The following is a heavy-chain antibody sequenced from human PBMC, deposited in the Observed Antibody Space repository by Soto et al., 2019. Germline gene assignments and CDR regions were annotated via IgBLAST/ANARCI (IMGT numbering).Heavy chain of an antibody. D-gene: IGHD3-10*01. CDR2: IYYSGST. V-gene: IGHV4-31*03. CDR1: GGSISSGGYY. Sequence: PSETLSLTCTVSGGSISSGGYYWSWIRQHPGKGLEWIGYIYYSGSTYYNPSLKSRVTISVDTSKNQFSLKLSSVTAADTAVYYCARGVRGVISPGLYYYYGMDVWGQGTTVTVSS. CDR3: ARGVRGVISPGLYYYYGMDV. J-gene: IGHJ6*02.